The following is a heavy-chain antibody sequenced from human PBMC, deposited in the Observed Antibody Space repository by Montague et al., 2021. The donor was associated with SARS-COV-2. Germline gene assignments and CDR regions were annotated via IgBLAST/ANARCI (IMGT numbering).Heavy chain of an antibody. D-gene: IGHD6-19*01. CDR1: GFSLSTSGVG. CDR2: IYWDDDK. CDR3: AHRRGVGIAVAGLRY. V-gene: IGHV2-5*02. J-gene: IGHJ4*02. Sequence: PALVKPTQTLTLTCTFSGFSLSTSGVGVGWIRQPPGKALEWLALIYWDDDKRYSPSLKSRLTITKDTSKNQVVLTMTNMDPVDTATYYCAHRRGVGIAVAGLRYWGQGTLVTVSS.